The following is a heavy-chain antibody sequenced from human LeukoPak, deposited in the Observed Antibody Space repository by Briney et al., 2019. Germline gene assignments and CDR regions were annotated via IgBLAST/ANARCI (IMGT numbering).Heavy chain of an antibody. CDR1: GGSFSGYY. V-gene: IGHV4-34*01. J-gene: IGHJ4*02. Sequence: SETLSLTCAVYGGSFSGYYWSWIRQPPGKGLEWIGAIYHSGSTNYNPSLKSRLTISVDTSKNQFSLKLNSVTPADTAVYYCARGRAAAEVYWGQGTLVTVSS. D-gene: IGHD6-13*01. CDR2: IYHSGST. CDR3: ARGRAAAEVY.